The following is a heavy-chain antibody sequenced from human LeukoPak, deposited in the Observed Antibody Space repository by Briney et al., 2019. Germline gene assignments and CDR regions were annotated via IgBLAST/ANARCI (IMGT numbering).Heavy chain of an antibody. CDR1: GYTFTGYY. Sequence: GASVKVSCKASGYTFTGYYMHWVRQAPGQGLEWMGWINPSSGGTNYAQKFQGRVTMTRDTSISTAYMELSRLRSDDTAVYYRARGDFDWLNYRGFDYWGQGTLVTVSS. CDR3: ARGDFDWLNYRGFDY. V-gene: IGHV1-2*02. CDR2: INPSSGGT. D-gene: IGHD3-9*01. J-gene: IGHJ4*02.